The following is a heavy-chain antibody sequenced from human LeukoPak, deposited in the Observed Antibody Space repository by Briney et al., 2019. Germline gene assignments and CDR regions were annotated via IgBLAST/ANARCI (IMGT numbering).Heavy chain of an antibody. Sequence: PGGSLRLSCAVSGFSVSNNYMAWVRQAPGKGLECVSVIYSGDSAYYADSVKGRFSISRDISKNTLYLQMNSLRAEDTAVYYCARDRDYFDYWGQGTLVTVSS. CDR2: IYSGDSA. CDR1: GFSVSNNY. V-gene: IGHV3-53*01. CDR3: ARDRDYFDY. J-gene: IGHJ4*02.